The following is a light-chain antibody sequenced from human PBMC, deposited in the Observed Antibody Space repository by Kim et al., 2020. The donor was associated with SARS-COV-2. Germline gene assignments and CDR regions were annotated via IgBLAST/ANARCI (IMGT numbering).Light chain of an antibody. CDR3: QVWDSSSDHVV. CDR2: YDS. Sequence: SYELTQPPSVSVAPGKTARITCGGNNIGSKSVHWYQQKPGRAPVLVIYYDSDRPSGIPERFSGSNSGNTATLTISRVEAGDEADYYCQVWDSSSDHVVFG. CDR1: NIGSKS. V-gene: IGLV3-21*04. J-gene: IGLJ2*01.